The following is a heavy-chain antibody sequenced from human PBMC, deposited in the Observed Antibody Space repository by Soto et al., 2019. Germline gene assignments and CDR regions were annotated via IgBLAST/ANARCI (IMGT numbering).Heavy chain of an antibody. D-gene: IGHD2-2*01. J-gene: IGHJ6*02. CDR2: ISSSSSYI. CDR1: GFTFSSYS. Sequence: EVQLVESGGGLVKPGGSLRLSCAASGFTFSSYSMIWVRQAPGKGLEWVSSISSSSSYIYYADSVKGRFTISRDNAKNSLYLQMNSLRAEDTAVYYCARGGGYCISTSCYVYYGMDVWGQGTTVTVSS. CDR3: ARGGGYCISTSCYVYYGMDV. V-gene: IGHV3-21*01.